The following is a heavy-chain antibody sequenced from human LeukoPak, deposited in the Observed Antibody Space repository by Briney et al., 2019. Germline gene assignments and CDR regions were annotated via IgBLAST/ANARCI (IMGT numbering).Heavy chain of an antibody. CDR3: GGGGHYMDV. V-gene: IGHV3-7*04. CDR1: GFTFRNYW. J-gene: IGHJ6*03. CDR2: IKEDGSDK. Sequence: GGALRLSSAPPGFTFRNYWITWVPQTPGKGCEWVSNIKEDGSDKYYVASVRSRFTICRDNAKNTLYLEMNNLRDEDTAVYHCGGGGHYMDVWVRGTTVNVFS.